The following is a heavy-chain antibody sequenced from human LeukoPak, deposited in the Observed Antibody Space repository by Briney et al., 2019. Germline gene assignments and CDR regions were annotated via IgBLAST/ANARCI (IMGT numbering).Heavy chain of an antibody. CDR3: ARPITMVRGVILPWFDP. J-gene: IGHJ5*02. D-gene: IGHD3-10*01. Sequence: GGSLRLSCAASGFTFSDYYMSWIRQAPGKGLEWVSYISSSGSTIYYADSVKGRFTISRDNAKNSLYLQMNSLRAEDTAVYHCARPITMVRGVILPWFDPWGQGTLVTVSS. CDR1: GFTFSDYY. V-gene: IGHV3-11*01. CDR2: ISSSGSTI.